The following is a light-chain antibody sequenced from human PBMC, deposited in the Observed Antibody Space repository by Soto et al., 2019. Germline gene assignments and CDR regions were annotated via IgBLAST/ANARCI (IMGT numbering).Light chain of an antibody. Sequence: DIQMTQSPSTLSASVGDRVTITCRASQSISSWLTWYQQKPGKAPKLLISKASSLESGVPSRFSGSGSGTEFTLTISSLQLDDFATYYCQQYNSYPRAFGQGTKVEIK. J-gene: IGKJ1*01. CDR1: QSISSW. V-gene: IGKV1-5*03. CDR2: KAS. CDR3: QQYNSYPRA.